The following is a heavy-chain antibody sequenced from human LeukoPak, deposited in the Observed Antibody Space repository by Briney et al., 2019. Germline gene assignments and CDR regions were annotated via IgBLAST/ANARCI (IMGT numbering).Heavy chain of an antibody. V-gene: IGHV3-23*01. CDR2: ISGSGGST. CDR3: AKDRRLVVVVVAATY. J-gene: IGHJ4*02. D-gene: IGHD2-15*01. Sequence: GGSLRLSCAASGFTFSSYAMRWVRQAPGKGREWVSAISGSGGSTYYADSVKGRFTISRDNSKNTLYLQMNSLRAEDTAVYYCAKDRRLVVVVVAATYWGQGTLVTVSS. CDR1: GFTFSSYA.